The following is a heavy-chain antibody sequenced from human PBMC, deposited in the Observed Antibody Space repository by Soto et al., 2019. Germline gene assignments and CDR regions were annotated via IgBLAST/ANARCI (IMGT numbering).Heavy chain of an antibody. D-gene: IGHD2-21*01. CDR1: GFTFSSYG. Sequence: GGSLRLSCAASGFTFSSYGMHWVRQAPGKGLEWVAVIWYDGSNKYYADSVKGRFTISRDNSKNTLYLQMNSLRAEDTAVYYCARDRGIETYYYYYYMDVWGKGTTVTVSS. V-gene: IGHV3-33*01. CDR3: ARDRGIETYYYYYYMDV. CDR2: IWYDGSNK. J-gene: IGHJ6*03.